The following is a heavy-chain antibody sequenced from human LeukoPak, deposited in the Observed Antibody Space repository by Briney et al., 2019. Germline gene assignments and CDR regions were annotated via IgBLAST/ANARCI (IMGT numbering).Heavy chain of an antibody. CDR2: IYPGDSDT. Sequence: GESLQISCKGSGYSFTSYWIGWVRQMPGKGLEWMGIIYPGDSDTRYSPSFQGQVTISADKSISTAHLQWSSLKASDTAMYYCARSYDSSGYYEGYDAFDIWGQGTMVTVSS. V-gene: IGHV5-51*01. CDR1: GYSFTSYW. J-gene: IGHJ3*02. D-gene: IGHD3-22*01. CDR3: ARSYDSSGYYEGYDAFDI.